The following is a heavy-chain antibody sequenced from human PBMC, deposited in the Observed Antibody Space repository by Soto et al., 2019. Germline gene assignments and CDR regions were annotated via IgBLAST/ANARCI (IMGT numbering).Heavy chain of an antibody. CDR1: GGSFSGYY. V-gene: IGHV4-34*01. Sequence: SETLSLTCAVYGGSFSGYYWSWIRQPPGKGLEWIGEINHSGSTNYNPSLKSRVTISVDTSKNQFSLKLSSVTAADTAVYYCARDMGYYYDSSGYYPDQYYYYGMDVWGQGTTVTVSS. CDR3: ARDMGYYYDSSGYYPDQYYYYGMDV. CDR2: INHSGST. D-gene: IGHD3-22*01. J-gene: IGHJ6*02.